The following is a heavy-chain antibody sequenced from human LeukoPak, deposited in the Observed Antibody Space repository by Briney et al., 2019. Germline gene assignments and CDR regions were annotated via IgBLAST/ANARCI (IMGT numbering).Heavy chain of an antibody. CDR1: GFTFSSYN. V-gene: IGHV3-21*01. CDR3: ARDKLDYGDYVFNY. Sequence: GGSLRLSCAASGFTFSSYNMNWVRQAPGKGLEWVSSISSSKTYIYYADSVKGRFTISRDNAKNSLYLHMNSLRAEDTAVYYCARDKLDYGDYVFNYWGQGTLVTVSS. D-gene: IGHD4-17*01. CDR2: ISSSKTYI. J-gene: IGHJ4*02.